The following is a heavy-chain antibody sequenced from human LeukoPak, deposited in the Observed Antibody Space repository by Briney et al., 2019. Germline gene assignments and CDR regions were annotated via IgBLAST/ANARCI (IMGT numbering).Heavy chain of an antibody. D-gene: IGHD5-18*01. V-gene: IGHV4-59*01. CDR3: ARKSRWLPFDY. Sequence: PSETLSPTCTVSGGSISSYYWSWIRQPPGKGLEWIGYTYYSGSTNYNPSLKSRVTISVDTSKNQFSLKLSSVTAADTAVYYCARKSRWLPFDYWGQGTLVTVSS. CDR1: GGSISSYY. J-gene: IGHJ4*02. CDR2: TYYSGST.